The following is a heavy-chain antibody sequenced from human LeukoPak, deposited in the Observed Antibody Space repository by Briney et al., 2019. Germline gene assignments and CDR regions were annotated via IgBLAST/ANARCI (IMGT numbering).Heavy chain of an antibody. CDR1: GGSFSGYY. J-gene: IGHJ4*02. Sequence: PSETLSLTCAVYGGSFSGYYWSWIRQPPGKGLEWIGEINHSGSTNYNLSLKSRVTISVDTSKNQFSLKLSSVTAADTAVYYCARGPMYYYDSSGYYYWGQGTLVTVSS. CDR2: INHSGST. D-gene: IGHD3-22*01. V-gene: IGHV4-34*01. CDR3: ARGPMYYYDSSGYYY.